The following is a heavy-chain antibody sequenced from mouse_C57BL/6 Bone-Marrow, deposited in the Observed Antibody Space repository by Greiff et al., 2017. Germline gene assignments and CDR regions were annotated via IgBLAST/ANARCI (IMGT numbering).Heavy chain of an antibody. J-gene: IGHJ4*01. D-gene: IGHD2-4*01. CDR2: IHPNSGST. Sequence: QVHVKQPGAELVKPGASVKLSCKASGYTFTSYWMHWVKQRPGQGLEWIGMIHPNSGSTNYNEKFKSKATLTVDKSSSTAYMQLSSLTSEDSAVYYCARPIYYDYDRGDYYAMDYWGQGTSVTVSS. V-gene: IGHV1-64*01. CDR1: GYTFTSYW. CDR3: ARPIYYDYDRGDYYAMDY.